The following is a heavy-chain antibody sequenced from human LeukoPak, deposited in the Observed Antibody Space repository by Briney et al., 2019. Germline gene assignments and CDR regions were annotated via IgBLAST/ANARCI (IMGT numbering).Heavy chain of an antibody. CDR2: IYYSGST. CDR3: ARYGYSSSWPV. V-gene: IGHV4-59*08. CDR1: GGSISSYY. D-gene: IGHD6-13*01. Sequence: PSETLSLTCTVSGGSISSYYWSWIRQPPGKGLEWIGYIYYSGSTNYNPSLKSRVTISVDTSKNRFSLKLSSVTAADTAVYYCARYGYSSSWPVWGQGTLVTVSS. J-gene: IGHJ4*02.